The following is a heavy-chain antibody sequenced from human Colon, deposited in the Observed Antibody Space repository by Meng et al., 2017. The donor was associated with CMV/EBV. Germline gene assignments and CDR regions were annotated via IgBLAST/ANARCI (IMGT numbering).Heavy chain of an antibody. Sequence: GSLRLSCTVSGYSISSGYYWGWIRQPPGKGLEWIGSNYHSGSTYYNPSLKSRVTISVDTSKNQFSLKLSSVTAADTAVYYCARVVYYGSGSFKWGQGTLVTVSS. D-gene: IGHD3-10*01. J-gene: IGHJ4*02. CDR1: GYSISSGYY. CDR2: NYHSGST. CDR3: ARVVYYGSGSFK. V-gene: IGHV4-38-2*02.